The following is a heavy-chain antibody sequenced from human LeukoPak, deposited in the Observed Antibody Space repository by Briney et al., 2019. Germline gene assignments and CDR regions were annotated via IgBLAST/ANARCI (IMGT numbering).Heavy chain of an antibody. D-gene: IGHD5-18*01. Sequence: GGSLRLSCAASELSVGSNYMTWVRQDPGKGVEWVSVIYTGGSTYYADSVKGRFTISRDISKNTLYLQMDSLRVDDTAVYYCARHRYGDYFDYWGPGTLVTVSS. CDR2: IYTGGST. J-gene: IGHJ4*02. CDR3: ARHRYGDYFDY. CDR1: ELSVGSNY. V-gene: IGHV3-66*04.